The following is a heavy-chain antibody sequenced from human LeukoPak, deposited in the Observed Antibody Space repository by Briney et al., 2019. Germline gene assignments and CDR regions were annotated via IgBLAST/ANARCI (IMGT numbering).Heavy chain of an antibody. CDR3: ARDGGRLGATFN. V-gene: IGHV4-39*07. CDR2: IYYGGST. D-gene: IGHD1-26*01. Sequence: SETLSLTCTVSGGSISSSSYYWVWIRQPPGKELEWIGSIYYGGSTYYNPSLKSRVTISVDTSKNQFSLKLSSVTAADTAVYYCARDGGRLGATFNWGQGTLVTVSS. J-gene: IGHJ4*02. CDR1: GGSISSSSYY.